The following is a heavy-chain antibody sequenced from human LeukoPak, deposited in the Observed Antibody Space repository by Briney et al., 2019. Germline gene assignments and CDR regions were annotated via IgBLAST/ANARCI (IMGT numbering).Heavy chain of an antibody. CDR1: GGSFSGYY. V-gene: IGHV4-34*01. J-gene: IGHJ6*03. Sequence: SETLSLTCAVYGGSFSGYYWSWIRQPPGKGLEWIGEINHSGSTNYNPSLKSRVTISVDTSKNQFSLKLSSVTAADTAVYYCARPPRKGITMVRGVIPYYYYYMDVWGKGTTVTVSS. CDR2: INHSGST. CDR3: ARPPRKGITMVRGVIPYYYYYMDV. D-gene: IGHD3-10*01.